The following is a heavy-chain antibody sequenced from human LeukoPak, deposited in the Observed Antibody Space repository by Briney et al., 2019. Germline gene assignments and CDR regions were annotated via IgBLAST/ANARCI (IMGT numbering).Heavy chain of an antibody. CDR1: GGSFSGYY. CDR2: INHSGNT. J-gene: IGHJ6*02. D-gene: IGHD2-15*01. Sequence: PSETLSLTCAVYGGSFSGYYWSWIRQPPGKGLEWIGEINHSGNTNYNPSLKSRVTISVDTSKNQFSLKLSSVTAADTAVYYCARGSSICSGGSCYSRVYYYYGMDVWGQGTTVTVSS. CDR3: ARGSSICSGGSCYSRVYYYYGMDV. V-gene: IGHV4-34*01.